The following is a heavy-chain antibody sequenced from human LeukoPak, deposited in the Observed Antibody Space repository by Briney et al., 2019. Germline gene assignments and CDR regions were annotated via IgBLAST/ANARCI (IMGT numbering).Heavy chain of an antibody. CDR3: ARHMGATPYYYGMDV. D-gene: IGHD1-26*01. V-gene: IGHV3-11*01. Sequence: GGSLRLSCAASGLTLGNYWMSWIRQAPGKGLEWVSYISSSGSTIYYADSVKGRFTISRDNAKNSLYLQMNSLRAEDTAVYYCARHMGATPYYYGMDVWGQGTTVTVSS. J-gene: IGHJ6*02. CDR1: GLTLGNYW. CDR2: ISSSGSTI.